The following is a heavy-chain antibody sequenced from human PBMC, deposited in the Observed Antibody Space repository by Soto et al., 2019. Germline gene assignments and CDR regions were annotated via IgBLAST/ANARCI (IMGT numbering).Heavy chain of an antibody. CDR3: ARAITGTMRWFDP. V-gene: IGHV4-59*01. CDR1: GGSISSYY. Sequence: PSETLSLTCTVSGGSISSYYWSWIRQPPGKGLEWIGYIYYSGSTNYNPSLKSRVTISVDTSKNQFSLKLSSVIAADTAVYYCARAITGTMRWFDPWGQGTLVTVSS. CDR2: IYYSGST. J-gene: IGHJ5*02. D-gene: IGHD1-7*01.